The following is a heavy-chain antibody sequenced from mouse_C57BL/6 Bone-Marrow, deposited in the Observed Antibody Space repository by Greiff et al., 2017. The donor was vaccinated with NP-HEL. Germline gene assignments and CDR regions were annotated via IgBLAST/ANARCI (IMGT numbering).Heavy chain of an antibody. Sequence: EVHLVESEGGLVQPGSSMKLSCTASGFTFSDYYMAWVRQVPEKGLEWVANINYDGSSTYYLDSLKSRFIISRDNAKNILYLQMSSLKSEDTATYYCARVITTAYAMDYWGQGTSVTVSS. CDR3: ARVITTAYAMDY. D-gene: IGHD1-1*01. CDR1: GFTFSDYY. CDR2: INYDGSST. V-gene: IGHV5-16*01. J-gene: IGHJ4*01.